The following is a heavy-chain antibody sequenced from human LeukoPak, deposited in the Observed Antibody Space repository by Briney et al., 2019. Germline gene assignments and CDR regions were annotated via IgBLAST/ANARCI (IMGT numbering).Heavy chain of an antibody. Sequence: PGGSLRLSCAASGFTLSSYWMHWVRQAPGKGLVWVSRINSDGSSTSYADSVKGRFTISRGNAKNTLYLQMNSLRAEDTAVYYCARVLGLVSATEPPGYWGQGTLVTVSS. V-gene: IGHV3-74*01. CDR2: INSDGSST. D-gene: IGHD1-14*01. J-gene: IGHJ4*02. CDR3: ARVLGLVSATEPPGY. CDR1: GFTLSSYW.